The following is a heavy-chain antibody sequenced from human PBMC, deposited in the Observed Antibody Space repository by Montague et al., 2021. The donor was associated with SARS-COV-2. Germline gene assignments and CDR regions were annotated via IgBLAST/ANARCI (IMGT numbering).Heavy chain of an antibody. CDR1: GESVSGFY. CDR2: IYYSGST. Sequence: SETLSLTCAVYGESVSGFYWGWIRQPPGEGLEWIGYIYYSGSTNYNPSLKSRVTISVDTSKNQFSLKLSSVTAADTAVYYCARGTAAGTNFDYWGQGTLVTVSS. J-gene: IGHJ4*02. D-gene: IGHD6-13*01. CDR3: ARGTAAGTNFDY. V-gene: IGHV4-59*02.